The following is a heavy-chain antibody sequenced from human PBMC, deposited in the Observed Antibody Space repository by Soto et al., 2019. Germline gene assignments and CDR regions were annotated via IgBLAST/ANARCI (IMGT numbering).Heavy chain of an antibody. J-gene: IGHJ5*02. Sequence: ASVKVSCKASGYTFTSYGISWVRQAPGQGLEWMGWISAYNGNTNYAQKLQGRVTMTTDTSTSTAYMELRSLRSDDTAVYYCARDRAYYDFWSGHNWFEPWGQGTLVIVS. CDR2: ISAYNGNT. CDR1: GYTFTSYG. V-gene: IGHV1-18*01. D-gene: IGHD3-3*01. CDR3: ARDRAYYDFWSGHNWFEP.